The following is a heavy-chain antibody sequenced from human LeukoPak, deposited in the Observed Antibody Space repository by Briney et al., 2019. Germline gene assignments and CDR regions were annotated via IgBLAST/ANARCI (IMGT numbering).Heavy chain of an antibody. CDR2: INHSGST. V-gene: IGHV4-34*01. CDR3: AKHLRRRFFSKTLGFDP. CDR1: GGSFIGFH. J-gene: IGHJ5*02. Sequence: SETLSLTCAVYGGSFIGFHWNWIRQPPGKGLEWIGDINHSGSTNYNPSLKSRVTISLDTSKNQFSLKLRSVTAADTAVYYCAKHLRRRFFSKTLGFDPWGQGTLVTVSS. D-gene: IGHD3-3*01.